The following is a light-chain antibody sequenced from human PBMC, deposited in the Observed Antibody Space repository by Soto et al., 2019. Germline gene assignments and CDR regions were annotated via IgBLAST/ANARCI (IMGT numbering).Light chain of an antibody. V-gene: IGKV1-39*01. CDR1: QSISIY. J-gene: IGKJ2*01. CDR2: AAS. CDR3: QQSVEMPLT. Sequence: DIQMTQSPPSLSASVGDRVTITCRASQSISIYVNWYQQKPGEAPKLLISAASRLQGGVPSRFSGSGSGTDFTLTISSLQPEDFATYCCQQSVEMPLTFGPGTQLDIK.